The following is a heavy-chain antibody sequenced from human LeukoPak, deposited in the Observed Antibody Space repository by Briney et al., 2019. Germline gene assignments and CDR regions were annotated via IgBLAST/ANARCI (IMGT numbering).Heavy chain of an antibody. CDR3: ARRSSSWAFDY. J-gene: IGHJ4*02. V-gene: IGHV4-4*07. CDR2: IYSSGST. D-gene: IGHD6-13*01. CDR1: GGSISSYY. Sequence: PSETLSLTCTVSGGSISSYYWSWIRQPAGKGLEWIGRIYSSGSTNYNPSLRSRVTMSVDTSKNQFSLKLNSVTAADTAVYYCARRSSSWAFDYWGQGTLVTVSS.